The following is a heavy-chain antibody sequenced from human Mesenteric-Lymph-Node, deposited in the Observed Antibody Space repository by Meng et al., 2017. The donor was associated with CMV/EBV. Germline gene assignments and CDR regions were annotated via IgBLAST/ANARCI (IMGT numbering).Heavy chain of an antibody. CDR1: GGSISSSSYY. CDR2: IYHSGST. D-gene: IGHD6-6*01. V-gene: IGHV4-39*07. CDR3: ARVPSSSSLN. Sequence: SETLSLTCTVSGGSISSSSYYWGWIRQPPGKGLEWIGSIYHSGSTYYNPSLKSRVTISVDTSKNQFSLKLSSVTAADTAVYYCARVPSSSSLNWGQGTLVTVSS. J-gene: IGHJ4*02.